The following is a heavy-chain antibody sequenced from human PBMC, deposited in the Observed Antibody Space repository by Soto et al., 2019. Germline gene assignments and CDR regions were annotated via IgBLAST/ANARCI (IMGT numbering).Heavy chain of an antibody. V-gene: IGHV4-34*01. CDR3: ARVSSGSYKGYFQH. CDR1: GGSFSGYY. Sequence: SETLSLTCAVYGGSFSGYYWSWIRQPPGKGLEWIGEINHSGSTNYNPSLKSRVTISVDTSKNQFSLKLSSVTAADTAVYYCARVSSGSYKGYFQHWGQGTLVTV. D-gene: IGHD1-26*01. J-gene: IGHJ1*01. CDR2: INHSGST.